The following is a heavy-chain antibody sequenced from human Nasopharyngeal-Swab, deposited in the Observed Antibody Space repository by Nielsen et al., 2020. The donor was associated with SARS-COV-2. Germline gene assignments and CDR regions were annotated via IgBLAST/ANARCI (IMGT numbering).Heavy chain of an antibody. Sequence: GGSLRPSCAASGFTFSSYWMHWVRQAPGKGLVWVSRINSDGSSTSYADSVKGRFTISRDNAKNTLYLQMNSLRAEDTAVYYCARDLRDVSDYGDYVPFDYWGQGTLVTVSS. CDR2: INSDGSST. CDR3: ARDLRDVSDYGDYVPFDY. V-gene: IGHV3-74*01. CDR1: GFTFSSYW. D-gene: IGHD4-17*01. J-gene: IGHJ4*02.